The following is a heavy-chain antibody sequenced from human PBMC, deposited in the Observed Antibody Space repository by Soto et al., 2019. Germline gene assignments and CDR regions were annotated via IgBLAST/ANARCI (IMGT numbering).Heavy chain of an antibody. V-gene: IGHV4-30-2*01. D-gene: IGHD4-17*01. CDR3: ARVRYGDYFDY. CDR2: IYHSGST. J-gene: IGHJ4*02. CDR1: GGSISSGGYS. Sequence: TLSLTCAVSGGSISSGGYSWSWIRQPPGKGLEWIGYIYHSGSTYYNPSLKSRVTISVDRSKNQFSLKLSSVTAADTAVYYCARVRYGDYFDYWGQGTLVTVSS.